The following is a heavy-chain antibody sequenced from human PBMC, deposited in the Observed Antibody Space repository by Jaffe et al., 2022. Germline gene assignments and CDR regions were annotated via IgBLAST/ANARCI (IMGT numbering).Heavy chain of an antibody. CDR1: GGSISSYY. CDR2: IYYSGNT. D-gene: IGHD3-3*01. V-gene: IGHV4-59*13. J-gene: IGHJ4*02. CDR3: ARTRYYDFWSDNMGFDY. Sequence: QVQLQESGPGLVKPSETLSLTCTVSGGSISSYYWSWIRQPPGKGLEWIGYIYYSGNTNYNPSLKSRVTISVDTSKNQFSLKLSSVTAADTAVYYCARTRYYDFWSDNMGFDYWGQGTLVTVSS.